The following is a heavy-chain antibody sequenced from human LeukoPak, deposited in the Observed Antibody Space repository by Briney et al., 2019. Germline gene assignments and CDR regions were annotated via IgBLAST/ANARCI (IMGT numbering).Heavy chain of an antibody. J-gene: IGHJ5*01. CDR1: GIILSSYW. D-gene: IGHD6-19*01. CDR2: IKQDGSVK. Sequence: QTGGSLRLSCAASGIILSSYWMSWVRQAPGKGLEWVANIKQDGSVKWYVDSVKGRFTISRDNAKNSLYLQMNSLRVEDTAVYYCAREFRSGYNSRWFDYWGQGTLVTVSS. CDR3: AREFRSGYNSRWFDY. V-gene: IGHV3-7*01.